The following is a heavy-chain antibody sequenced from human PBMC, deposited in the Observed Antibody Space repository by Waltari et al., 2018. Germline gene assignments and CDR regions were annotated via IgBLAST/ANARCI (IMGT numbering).Heavy chain of an antibody. J-gene: IGHJ6*02. Sequence: QVQLQESGPGLVKPSETLSLTCTVSGGSISSYSWTWIRLPAGKGLEWIGRIYTSGSTNYNPSLKSRVTMSVDTSKNQFSLKLSSVTAADTAVHYCARVNPAAAPPYYYGMDVWGQGTTVTVSS. CDR3: ARVNPAAAPPYYYGMDV. V-gene: IGHV4-4*07. D-gene: IGHD6-13*01. CDR2: IYTSGST. CDR1: GGSISSYS.